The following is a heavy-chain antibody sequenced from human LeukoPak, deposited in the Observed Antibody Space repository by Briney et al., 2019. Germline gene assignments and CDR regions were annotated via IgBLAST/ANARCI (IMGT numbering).Heavy chain of an antibody. D-gene: IGHD2-15*01. V-gene: IGHV4-39*07. J-gene: IGHJ4*02. Sequence: SETLSLTCTVSGGPISSSSYYWGWIRQPPGKGLEWIGSIYYSGSTNYNPSLKSRVTISVDKSKNQFSLKLSSVTAADTAVYYCARDCSGGSCYSFDYWGQGTLVTVSS. CDR2: IYYSGST. CDR3: ARDCSGGSCYSFDY. CDR1: GGPISSSSYY.